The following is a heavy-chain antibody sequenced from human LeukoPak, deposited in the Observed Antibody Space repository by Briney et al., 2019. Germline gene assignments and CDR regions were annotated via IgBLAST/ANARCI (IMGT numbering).Heavy chain of an antibody. CDR3: VRGDYGDYTLFDY. Sequence: PVGSLGLSCAASGFTVSSNYMSWVPQAPGKGLEWVSVIYSGGSTYYADSVKGRFTISRDNSKNTLYLQMNSLRAEDTAVYYCVRGDYGDYTLFDYWGQGTLVTVSS. J-gene: IGHJ4*02. V-gene: IGHV3-53*01. D-gene: IGHD4-17*01. CDR2: IYSGGST. CDR1: GFTVSSNY.